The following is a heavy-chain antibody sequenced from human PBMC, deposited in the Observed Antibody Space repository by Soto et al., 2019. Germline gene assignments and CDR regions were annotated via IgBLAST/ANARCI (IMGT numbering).Heavy chain of an antibody. CDR1: GGSMNIHY. J-gene: IGHJ4*02. V-gene: IGHV4-59*11. D-gene: IGHD6-19*01. CDR2: IYYSGST. CDR3: ARGGWYVNY. Sequence: SETLSLTCTVSGGSMNIHYWSWYRQPPGKGLEWIGYIYYSGSTDYNPSLKSRVTMSADTSENQFSLKLTSVSTADTAVYYCARGGWYVNYWGQGIMVTVSS.